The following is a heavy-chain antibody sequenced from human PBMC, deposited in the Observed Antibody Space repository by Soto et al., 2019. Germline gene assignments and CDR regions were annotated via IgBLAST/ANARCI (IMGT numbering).Heavy chain of an antibody. Sequence: GASVKVSCKASGYTFTSYGISWVRQAPGPGLEWMGWISAYNGNTNYAQKLQGRVTMTTDTSTSTAYMELRSLRSDDTAVYYCARVPGQWPYRAYRGDYWGQGTRVTVSS. D-gene: IGHD6-19*01. V-gene: IGHV1-18*01. J-gene: IGHJ4*02. CDR3: ARVPGQWPYRAYRGDY. CDR2: ISAYNGNT. CDR1: GYTFTSYG.